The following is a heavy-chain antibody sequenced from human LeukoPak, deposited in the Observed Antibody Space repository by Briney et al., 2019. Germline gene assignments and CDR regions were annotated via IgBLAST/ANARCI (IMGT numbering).Heavy chain of an antibody. V-gene: IGHV3-74*01. J-gene: IGHJ4*02. CDR2: IFSDASST. D-gene: IGHD6-19*01. Sequence: GGSLRLSCAASGFTFSSYWMHWVRQAPGKGLVWVSRIFSDASSTNYADSVKGRFTISRDNAKNTLYLQMNSLRADDTAVYYCARVLPNSGRYFDYWGQGTLVTVSS. CDR3: ARVLPNSGRYFDY. CDR1: GFTFSSYW.